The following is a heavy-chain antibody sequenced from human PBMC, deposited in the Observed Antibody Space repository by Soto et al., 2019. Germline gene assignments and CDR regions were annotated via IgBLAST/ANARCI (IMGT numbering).Heavy chain of an antibody. CDR3: ARALWGMVRGVIPNWFDP. Sequence: PSETLSLTCAVSGGSISSGGYSWSWIRQPPGKGLEWIGYIYHSGSTYYNPSLKSRVTISVDRSKNQFSLKLSSVTAADTAVYYCARALWGMVRGVIPNWFDPWGQGTLVTVSS. J-gene: IGHJ5*02. D-gene: IGHD3-10*01. V-gene: IGHV4-30-2*01. CDR2: IYHSGST. CDR1: GGSISSGGYS.